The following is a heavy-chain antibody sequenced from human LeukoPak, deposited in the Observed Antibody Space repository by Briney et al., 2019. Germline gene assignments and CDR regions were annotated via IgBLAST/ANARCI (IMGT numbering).Heavy chain of an antibody. V-gene: IGHV4-30-2*01. CDR3: ARVREYYYGSGSLYYFDY. CDR1: GGSISSGGYS. Sequence: SQTLSLTCAVSGGSISSGGYSWSWIRQPPGKGLEWIGYIYHSGTTYYNPSLKSRVTISVDRSKNQSSLKLNSVTAADTAVYYCARVREYYYGSGSLYYFDYWGQGTLVTVSS. D-gene: IGHD3-10*01. J-gene: IGHJ4*02. CDR2: IYHSGTT.